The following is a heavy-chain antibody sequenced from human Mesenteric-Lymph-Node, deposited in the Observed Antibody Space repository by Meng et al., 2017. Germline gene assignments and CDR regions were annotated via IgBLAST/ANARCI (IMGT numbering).Heavy chain of an antibody. CDR2: IIPIFGTA. CDR3: ARDFVEATTTDFYYYYYGMDV. D-gene: IGHD5-12*01. Sequence: SVKVSCKASGGTFSSYAISWVRQAPGQGLEWMGGIIPIFGTANYAQKFQGRVTITTDESTSTAYMELRSLRSDDTAVYYCARDFVEATTTDFYYYYYGMDVWGQGTTVTVSS. V-gene: IGHV1-69*05. J-gene: IGHJ6*02. CDR1: GGTFSSYA.